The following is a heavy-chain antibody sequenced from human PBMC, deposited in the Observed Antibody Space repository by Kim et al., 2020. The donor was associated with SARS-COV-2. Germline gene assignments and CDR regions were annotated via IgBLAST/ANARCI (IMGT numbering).Heavy chain of an antibody. V-gene: IGHV4-59*09. CDR3: ARGREEIVVVVAAPPYFDY. Sequence: SRVTISVDTSKNQFSLKRSSVTAADTAVYYCARGREEIVVVVAAPPYFDYWGQGTLVTVSS. J-gene: IGHJ4*02. D-gene: IGHD2-15*01.